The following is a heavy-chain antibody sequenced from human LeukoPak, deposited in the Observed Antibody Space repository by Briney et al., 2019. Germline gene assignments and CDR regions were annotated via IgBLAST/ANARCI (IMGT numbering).Heavy chain of an antibody. J-gene: IGHJ6*03. CDR2: IYYSGST. CDR1: GGSISSYY. Sequence: SETLSLTCTVSGGSISSYYWSWIRQPPGKGLEWIGYIYYSGSTNYNPSLKSRVTISVDTSKNQFSLKLSSVTAADTAVYYCARLAYSGSYWYYYYYYMDVWGKGTTVTISS. D-gene: IGHD1-26*01. V-gene: IGHV4-59*08. CDR3: ARLAYSGSYWYYYYYYMDV.